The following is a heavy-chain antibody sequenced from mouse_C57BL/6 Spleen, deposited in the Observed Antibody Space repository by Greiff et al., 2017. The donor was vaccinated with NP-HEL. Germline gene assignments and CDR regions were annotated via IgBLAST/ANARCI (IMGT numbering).Heavy chain of an antibody. D-gene: IGHD3-2*02. Sequence: VQLQQPGAELVRPGSSVKLSCKASGYTFTSYWMHWVKQRPIQGLEWIGNIDPSDSETHYNQKFKDKATLTVDKSSSTAYMQLSSLTSEDSAVYYCARGTAQATEFDYWGQGTTLTVSS. V-gene: IGHV1-52*01. J-gene: IGHJ2*01. CDR3: ARGTAQATEFDY. CDR1: GYTFTSYW. CDR2: IDPSDSET.